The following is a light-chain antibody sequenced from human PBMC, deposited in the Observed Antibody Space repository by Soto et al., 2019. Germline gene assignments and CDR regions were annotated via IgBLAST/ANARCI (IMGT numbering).Light chain of an antibody. CDR3: SSYRYSSVTTFV. Sequence: QSALTHPASVSGSPGQSITISCTGTSSDIGNYDFVSWYQHHPGKAPKVIIYEVSNRPSGVSNRFAGSKSGNTASLTISGLQAEDEADYYGSSYRYSSVTTFVFGSGTKVTVL. CDR1: SSDIGNYDF. V-gene: IGLV2-14*01. J-gene: IGLJ1*01. CDR2: EVS.